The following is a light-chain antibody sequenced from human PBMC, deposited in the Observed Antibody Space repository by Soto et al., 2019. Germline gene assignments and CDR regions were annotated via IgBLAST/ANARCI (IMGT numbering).Light chain of an antibody. CDR3: QQYYRTPRT. J-gene: IGKJ2*01. CDR2: WAS. CDR1: QSVIHTSNNKSY. V-gene: IGKV4-1*01. Sequence: DIVMTQSPDYLAVSLGERATINCKSRQSVIHTSNNKSYLAWYQQKAGQPPEMLLYWASARDSGVPDRFSGSGAGTDFTLTSSRLHAEDVAVYYCQQYYRTPRTFGQGTKVEIK.